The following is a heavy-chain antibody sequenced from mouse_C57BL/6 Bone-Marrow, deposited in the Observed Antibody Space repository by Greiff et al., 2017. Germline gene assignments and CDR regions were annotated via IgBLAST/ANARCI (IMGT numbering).Heavy chain of an antibody. CDR3: ALYGSSYGGAMDY. CDR2: ISNGGGST. Sequence: DVQLQESGGGLVQPGGSLKLSCAASGFTFSDYYMYWVRQTPEKRLEWVAYISNGGGSTYYPDTVKGRFTISRDNAKNTLYLQMSRLKSEDTAMYYCALYGSSYGGAMDYWGQGTSVTVSS. V-gene: IGHV5-12*01. J-gene: IGHJ4*01. D-gene: IGHD1-1*01. CDR1: GFTFSDYY.